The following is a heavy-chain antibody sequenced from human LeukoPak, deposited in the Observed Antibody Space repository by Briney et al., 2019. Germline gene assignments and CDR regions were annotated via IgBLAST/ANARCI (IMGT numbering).Heavy chain of an antibody. CDR1: GFTFSSYA. D-gene: IGHD4-23*01. V-gene: IGHV3-30-3*01. CDR3: ASFYGGPRDAFDI. J-gene: IGHJ3*02. CDR2: ISYDGSNK. Sequence: GGSRRLSCAASGFTFSSYAMHWVRQAPGKGLEWVAVISYDGSNKYYADSVKGRFTISRDNSKNTLYLQMNSLRAEDTAVYYCASFYGGPRDAFDIWGQGTMVTVSS.